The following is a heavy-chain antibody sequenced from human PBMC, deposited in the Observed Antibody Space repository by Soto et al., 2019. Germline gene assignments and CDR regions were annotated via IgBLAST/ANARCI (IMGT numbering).Heavy chain of an antibody. CDR2: IYWNDEK. J-gene: IGHJ6*02. Sequence: SGPTLVNPXQTLTLTCTFSGFSLTTSGVGVAWIRQPPGMALEWLALIYWNDEKRYSPSLKSRLTITKDPSKNQVVFTMTNMDPVDTATYFCAHSWRSKSEYSGYQDNYYYYGMDVWGQGTTVTVSS. CDR3: AHSWRSKSEYSGYQDNYYYYGMDV. CDR1: GFSLTTSGVG. V-gene: IGHV2-5*01. D-gene: IGHD5-12*01.